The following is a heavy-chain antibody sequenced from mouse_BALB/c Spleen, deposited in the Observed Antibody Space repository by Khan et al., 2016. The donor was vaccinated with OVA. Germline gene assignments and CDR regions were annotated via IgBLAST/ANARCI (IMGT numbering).Heavy chain of an antibody. V-gene: IGHV1S132*01. J-gene: IGHJ3*01. CDR3: ARGYCGNYEFAY. Sequence: QVQLLQSGAELVKPGASVKLSCKTSGYTFTNYWIQWVKQRPGQGLGWIGEIFPGTGTTYYNENFKAKATLTIDTSSNTAYMQLSSLTSEDSAVYFCARGYCGNYEFAYWGQGTLVTVSA. CDR2: IFPGTGTT. CDR1: GYTFTNYW. D-gene: IGHD2-1*01.